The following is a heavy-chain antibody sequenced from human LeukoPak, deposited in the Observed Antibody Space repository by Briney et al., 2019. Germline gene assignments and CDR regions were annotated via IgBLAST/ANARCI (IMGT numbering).Heavy chain of an antibody. V-gene: IGHV5-51*01. CDR3: ARHGLGYDSSGYYSQPLDY. D-gene: IGHD3-22*01. CDR2: IYPGHSDT. Sequence: GESLKISCKGSGYSFTTYWIGWVRQMPGKGLEWMGIIYPGHSDTRYSPSFQGQVTFSADKSISTAYLQWSSLKASDTAMYYCARHGLGYDSSGYYSQPLDYWGQGTLVTVSS. J-gene: IGHJ4*02. CDR1: GYSFTTYW.